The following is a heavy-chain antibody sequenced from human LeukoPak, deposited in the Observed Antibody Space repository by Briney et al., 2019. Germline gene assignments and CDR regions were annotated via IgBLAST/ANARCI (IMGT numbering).Heavy chain of an antibody. J-gene: IGHJ4*02. CDR3: ARSTHDFDFWSGYYPLDY. CDR2: VYYTGST. Sequence: PSETLSLTCTVSGGSISSENYYWGWIRQPSGKGLEWIGSVYYTGSTYYNPSLKSRVSMSVDTSTNQFSLKVTSVTAADTAVYYCARSTHDFDFWSGYYPLDYWGQGALVTVSS. CDR1: GGSISSENYY. D-gene: IGHD3-3*01. V-gene: IGHV4-39*01.